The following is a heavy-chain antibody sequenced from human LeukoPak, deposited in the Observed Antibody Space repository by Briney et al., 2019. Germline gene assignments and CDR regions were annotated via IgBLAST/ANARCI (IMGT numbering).Heavy chain of an antibody. J-gene: IGHJ4*02. D-gene: IGHD2-15*01. CDR2: IYYSGST. V-gene: IGHV4-59*08. Sequence: SETLSLTCTVSGGSISSYYWSWIRHPPGKGLEWIGYIYYSGSTNYNPSLKSRVTISVDTSKNQFSLKLSSVTAADTAVYYCARTIVVVVAATYYFDYWGQGTLVTVSS. CDR1: GGSISSYY. CDR3: ARTIVVVVAATYYFDY.